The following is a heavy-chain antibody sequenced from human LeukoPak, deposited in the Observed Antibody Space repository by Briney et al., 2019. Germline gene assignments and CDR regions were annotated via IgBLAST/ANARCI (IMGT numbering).Heavy chain of an antibody. CDR1: GFTFSSYA. CDR3: AKDWQRTIFGVVSPWYFDL. D-gene: IGHD3-3*01. J-gene: IGHJ2*01. CDR2: ISGSGGST. V-gene: IGHV3-23*01. Sequence: RSGGSLRLSCAASGFTFSSYAMSWVRQAPGKGLEWVSAISGSGGSTYYADSVKGRFTISRDNSKNTLYLQMNSLRAEDTAVYYCAKDWQRTIFGVVSPWYFDLWGRGTLVTVSS.